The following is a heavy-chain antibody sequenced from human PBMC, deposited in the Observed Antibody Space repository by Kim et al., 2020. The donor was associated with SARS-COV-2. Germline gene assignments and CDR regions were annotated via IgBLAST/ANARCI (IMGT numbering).Heavy chain of an antibody. CDR1: GGSISSSNW. J-gene: IGHJ5*02. D-gene: IGHD6-13*01. Sequence: SETLSLTCAVSGGSISSSNWWSWVRQPPGKGLEWIGEIYHSGSTNYNPSLKSRVTISVDKSKNQFSLKLSSVTAADTAVYYCARYHLAAAGINWFDPWGQGTLVTVSS. CDR3: ARYHLAAAGINWFDP. CDR2: IYHSGST. V-gene: IGHV4-4*02.